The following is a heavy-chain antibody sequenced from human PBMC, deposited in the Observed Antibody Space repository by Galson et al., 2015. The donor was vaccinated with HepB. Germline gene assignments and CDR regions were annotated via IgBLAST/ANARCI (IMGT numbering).Heavy chain of an antibody. D-gene: IGHD6-13*01. J-gene: IGHJ4*02. Sequence: SLRLSCAASGFTVSSNYMGWVRQAPGKGLEWVSVIYSGGSTYYADSVKGRFTISRDNSKNTLYLQMNSLRAEDTAVYYCARERYSSSWYHAETTSSDFDYWGQGTLVTVSS. CDR3: ARERYSSSWYHAETTSSDFDY. CDR1: GFTVSSNY. V-gene: IGHV3-66*01. CDR2: IYSGGST.